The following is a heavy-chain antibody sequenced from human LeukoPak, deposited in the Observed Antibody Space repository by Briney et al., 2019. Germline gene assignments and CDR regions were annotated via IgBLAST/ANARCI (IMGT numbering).Heavy chain of an antibody. Sequence: TSETLSPTCAVSSASVNTSFHFWGWIRQPPGKSLEWIGGLFYSGSTYYNPSLKSRLTISKGSSGNPFSLVSLTMTSVTAADTAIYYCTRGFDNWGQGTQVTVSS. CDR1: SASVNTSFHF. V-gene: IGHV4-39*07. J-gene: IGHJ5*02. CDR2: LFYSGST. CDR3: TRGFDN.